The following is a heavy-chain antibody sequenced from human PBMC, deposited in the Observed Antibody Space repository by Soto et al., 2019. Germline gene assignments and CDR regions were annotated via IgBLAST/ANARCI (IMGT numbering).Heavy chain of an antibody. CDR2: FSAHNGNT. CDR1: GYGFTTYG. V-gene: IGHV1-18*01. D-gene: IGHD1-1*01. CDR3: ARGRYGDY. J-gene: IGHJ4*02. Sequence: QVHLVQSGAEVKKPGASVKVSCKGSGYGFTTYGITWVRQAPGQGLEWMAWFSAHNGNTNYEQKLQGRVTVTRDTSTSTAYMELRSLRSDDTAVYYCARGRYGDYWGQGALVTVSS.